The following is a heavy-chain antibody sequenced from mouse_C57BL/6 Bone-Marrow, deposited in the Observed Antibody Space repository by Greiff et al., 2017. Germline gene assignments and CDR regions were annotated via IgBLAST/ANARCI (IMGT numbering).Heavy chain of an antibody. CDR3: TNITTVVEWYFDV. CDR2: IRLKSDNYAT. D-gene: IGHD1-1*01. Sequence: EVKVVESGGGLVQPGGSMKLSCVASGFTFSNYWMNWVRQSPEKGLEWVAQIRLKSDNYATHYAESVKGRFTISRDDSKSSVYLQMNNLRAEDTGIYYCTNITTVVEWYFDVWGTGPTVTVSA. CDR1: GFTFSNYW. J-gene: IGHJ1*03. V-gene: IGHV6-3*01.